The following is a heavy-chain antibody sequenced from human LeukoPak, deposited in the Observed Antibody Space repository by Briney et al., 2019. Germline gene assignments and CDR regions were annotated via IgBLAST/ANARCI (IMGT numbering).Heavy chain of an antibody. Sequence: GGSLRLSCAASGFTFSNAWMSWVRQAPGKGLEWVGRIKSKTDGGTTDYAAPVKGRFTISRDDSKNTLYLQMNSLKTEDTAVYYCTTDSSSSLIRHDAFDIWGQGTMVTVSS. CDR2: IKSKTDGGTT. V-gene: IGHV3-15*01. CDR1: GFTFSNAW. D-gene: IGHD6-6*01. J-gene: IGHJ3*02. CDR3: TTDSSSSLIRHDAFDI.